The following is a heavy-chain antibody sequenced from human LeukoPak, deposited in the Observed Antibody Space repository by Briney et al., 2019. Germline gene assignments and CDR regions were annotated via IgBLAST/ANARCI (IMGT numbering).Heavy chain of an antibody. CDR1: GFTFSSYA. V-gene: IGHV3-23*01. Sequence: GGSLRLSCAASGFTFSSYAMGWVRQVPGKGLEWVSTISGTDYNTYYADSVKGRFTISRDNSRNTLSLLMISLRAEDTAVYYCVARPPVIVAGPFDYWGQGTLVTVSS. J-gene: IGHJ4*02. CDR2: ISGTDYNT. D-gene: IGHD5-12*01. CDR3: VARPPVIVAGPFDY.